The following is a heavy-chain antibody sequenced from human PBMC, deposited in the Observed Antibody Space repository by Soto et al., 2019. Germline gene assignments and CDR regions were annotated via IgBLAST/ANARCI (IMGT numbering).Heavy chain of an antibody. Sequence: PGGSLRLSCAASGFTFSSYGMHWVRQAPGKGLEWVAVISYDGSNKYYADSVKGRFTISRDNSKNTLYLQMNSLRAEDTAVYYCAKDLGSSGYYSFGVRDYYYGMDVWGQGTTVTVSS. D-gene: IGHD3-22*01. V-gene: IGHV3-30*18. CDR3: AKDLGSSGYYSFGVRDYYYGMDV. CDR1: GFTFSSYG. J-gene: IGHJ6*02. CDR2: ISYDGSNK.